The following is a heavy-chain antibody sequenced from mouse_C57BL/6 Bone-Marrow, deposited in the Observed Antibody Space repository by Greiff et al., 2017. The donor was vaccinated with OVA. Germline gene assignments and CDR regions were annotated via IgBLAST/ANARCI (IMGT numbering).Heavy chain of an antibody. CDR1: GYTFTSYW. D-gene: IGHD1-1*01. J-gene: IGHJ1*03. Sequence: PGASVKLSCKASGYTFTSYWMQWVKQRPGQGLEWIGEIDPSDSYTNYNQKFKGKATLTVDTSSSTAYMQLSSLTSEDSAVYYCARGYYGSSYSLYWYFDVWGTGTTVTVSS. CDR2: IDPSDSYT. CDR3: ARGYYGSSYSLYWYFDV. V-gene: IGHV1-50*01.